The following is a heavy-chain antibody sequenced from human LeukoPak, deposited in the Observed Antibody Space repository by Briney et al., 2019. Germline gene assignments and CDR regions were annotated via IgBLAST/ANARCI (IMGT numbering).Heavy chain of an antibody. CDR2: IKEDGSKK. D-gene: IGHD2-15*01. CDR3: ARAVSGGSCYSDY. CDR1: GFTFSSYA. J-gene: IGHJ4*02. V-gene: IGHV3-7*03. Sequence: GSLRLSCAASGFTFSSYAMSWVRQAPGKGLEWVATIKEDGSKKSYMDSVEGRFTISRDNAKNSLYLQMNSLRAEDTAVYYCARAVSGGSCYSDYWGQGTLVTVSS.